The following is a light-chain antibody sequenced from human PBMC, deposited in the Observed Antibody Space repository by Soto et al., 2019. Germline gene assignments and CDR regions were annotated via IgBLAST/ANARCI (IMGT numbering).Light chain of an antibody. CDR1: SSDVGGYNY. CDR3: SSYTSSSTLRV. J-gene: IGLJ3*02. CDR2: DVS. V-gene: IGLV2-14*01. Sequence: QSALTQPASVSGSPGQSITISCTGTSSDVGGYNYVSWYQQHPGKAPKLMIYDVSNRPSGVSNRFSGSKSGNTASLTISGLQAEGEADYYCSSYTSSSTLRVFGGGTKVTVL.